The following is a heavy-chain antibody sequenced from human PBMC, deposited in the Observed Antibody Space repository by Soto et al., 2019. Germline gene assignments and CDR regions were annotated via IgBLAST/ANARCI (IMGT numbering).Heavy chain of an antibody. CDR1: GGSVRSGNYF. D-gene: IGHD6-13*01. CDR3: ARDQRIPTAGTPYYYYDLDV. V-gene: IGHV4-61*01. CDR2: MFYSGTI. J-gene: IGHJ6*02. Sequence: NLSLTCTVSGGSVRSGNYFWSWLRQPPGKGLEWIGNMFYSGTINYNPSLKSRVTIFVDTSKNQFSLRLTSVTAADTAIYYCARDQRIPTAGTPYYYYDLDVWGPGTTVTVSS.